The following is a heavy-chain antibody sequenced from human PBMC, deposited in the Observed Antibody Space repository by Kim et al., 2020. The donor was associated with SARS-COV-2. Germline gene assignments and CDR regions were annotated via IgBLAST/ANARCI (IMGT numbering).Heavy chain of an antibody. J-gene: IGHJ4*02. CDR2: VKKDGGDK. CDR1: GFTFSSYT. D-gene: IGHD3-10*01. Sequence: GGSLRLSCAASGFTFSSYTMTWVRQAPGKGLEWVATVKKDGGDKYYVDSVKGRFAVSRDDAKNALYLQMNSLRPEDTAVYYCAKASGSFWGQGTLVTVSS. CDR3: AKASGSF. V-gene: IGHV3-7*01.